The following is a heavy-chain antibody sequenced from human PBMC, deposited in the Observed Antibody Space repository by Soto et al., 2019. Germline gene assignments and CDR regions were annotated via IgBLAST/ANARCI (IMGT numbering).Heavy chain of an antibody. CDR3: ARDGGGYSYGSFDY. CDR1: GGSISSYY. V-gene: IGHV4-59*01. Sequence: SETLSLTCTVSGGSISSYYWSWIRQPPGKGLEWIGYIYYSGSTNYNPSLKSRVTISVDTSKNQFSLKLSSLTAADTAVYYCARDGGGYSYGSFDYWGQGTLVTVSS. CDR2: IYYSGST. J-gene: IGHJ4*02. D-gene: IGHD5-18*01.